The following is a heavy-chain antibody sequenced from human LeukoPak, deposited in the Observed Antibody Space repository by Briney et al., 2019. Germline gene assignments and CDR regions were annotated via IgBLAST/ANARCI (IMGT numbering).Heavy chain of an antibody. V-gene: IGHV4-38-2*02. J-gene: IGHJ4*02. CDR1: GHSLSSGYY. Sequence: SETLSLTCTVSGHSLSSGYYWGWIRQPPGKGLEWIGSFYHGGSTFYNPSLKSRITISVDTSKNQFSLKLSSVTAADTAVYYCARSVVVLTGYYPLYFDYWGQGTLVTVSS. D-gene: IGHD3-9*01. CDR3: ARSVVVLTGYYPLYFDY. CDR2: FYHGGST.